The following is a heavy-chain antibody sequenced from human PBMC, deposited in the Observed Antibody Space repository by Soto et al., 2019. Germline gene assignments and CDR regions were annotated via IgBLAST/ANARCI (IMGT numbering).Heavy chain of an antibody. CDR3: ARDRDRHSSSWENYYYYMDV. J-gene: IGHJ6*03. CDR2: IYYSGST. V-gene: IGHV4-59*01. Sequence: SATLSLTCTVSGGSISSYYWSWIRQPPGKGLEWIGYIYYSGSTNYNPSLKSRVTISVDTSKNQFSLKLSSVTAADTAVYYCARDRDRHSSSWENYYYYMDVWGKGTTVTVSS. CDR1: GGSISSYY. D-gene: IGHD6-13*01.